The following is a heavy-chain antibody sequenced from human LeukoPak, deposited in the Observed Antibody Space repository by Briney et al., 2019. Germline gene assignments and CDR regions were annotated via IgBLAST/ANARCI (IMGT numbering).Heavy chain of an antibody. Sequence: GGSLRLSCAASGFTFSSYSMNWVRQAPGKGLEWVSYISSSSSTIYYADSVKGRFTISRDNAKNSLYLQMNSLRAEDTAVYYCATYYDFWSGYSRSYYFDYWGQGTLVTVSS. J-gene: IGHJ4*02. CDR2: ISSSSSTI. CDR3: ATYYDFWSGYSRSYYFDY. D-gene: IGHD3-3*01. CDR1: GFTFSSYS. V-gene: IGHV3-48*01.